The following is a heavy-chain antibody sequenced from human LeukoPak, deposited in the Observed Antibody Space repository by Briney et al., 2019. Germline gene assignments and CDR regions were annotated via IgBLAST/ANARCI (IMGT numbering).Heavy chain of an antibody. J-gene: IGHJ4*02. CDR3: TTEPDYNSILTFLYY. CDR2: IKSTSGGETI. V-gene: IGHV3-15*01. Sequence: PGGSLRLSCEASGFSFKDAWLSWVRQAPGKGLEWVGLIKSTSGGETIDYAAPVKGRFTILRDDSINTLYLQMDNLKSADTAVYFCTTEPDYNSILTFLYYWGQGTLVTVSS. CDR1: GFSFKDAW. D-gene: IGHD3-9*01.